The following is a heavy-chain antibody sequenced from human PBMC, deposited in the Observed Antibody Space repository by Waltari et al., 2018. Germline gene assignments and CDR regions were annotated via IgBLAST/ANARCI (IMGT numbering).Heavy chain of an antibody. CDR1: EYNFAGYY. CDR2: INTNNGDT. V-gene: IGHV1-2*02. Sequence: QVHLVQSGAEVKKPGASLKVSCKAPEYNFAGYYIHWVRQAPGGGLEWMGWINTNNGDTNYAQKFQGRVTMTRDTSITTAYMEVSSLTSADTAVYYCARGTEGYNQWGQGNLVTVSS. D-gene: IGHD5-12*01. CDR3: ARGTEGYNQ. J-gene: IGHJ4*02.